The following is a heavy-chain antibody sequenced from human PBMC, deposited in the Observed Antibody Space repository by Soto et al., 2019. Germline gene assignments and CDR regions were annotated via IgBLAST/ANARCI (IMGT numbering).Heavy chain of an antibody. CDR3: AHRTAYDISTGYYTFDY. D-gene: IGHD3-9*01. V-gene: IGHV2-5*02. Sequence: QITLKESGPTLVKHTQTLTLTCTFSVFSLSTSGVGVAWIRQPPGKALEGLALIYCDDGKRYSPSLKTRLNITKDTSKTQVVLTLTNVDTVDTATYYCAHRTAYDISTGYYTFDYWGQGSLVTVSS. J-gene: IGHJ4*02. CDR2: IYCDDGK. CDR1: VFSLSTSGVG.